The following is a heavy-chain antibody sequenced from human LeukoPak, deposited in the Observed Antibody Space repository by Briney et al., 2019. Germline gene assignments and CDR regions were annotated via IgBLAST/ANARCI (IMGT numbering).Heavy chain of an antibody. CDR2: ISSSSYT. V-gene: IGHV3-11*03. J-gene: IGHJ4*02. CDR3: ARLTYGSGSSPLDY. D-gene: IGHD3-10*01. Sequence: GGSLRLSCAASGFIFSDYYMSWIRQAPGKGLEWVSYISSSSYTNYADSVKGRFTISRDNAKKSLYLQMNSLRAEDTAVYYCARLTYGSGSSPLDYWGQGTLVTVSS. CDR1: GFIFSDYY.